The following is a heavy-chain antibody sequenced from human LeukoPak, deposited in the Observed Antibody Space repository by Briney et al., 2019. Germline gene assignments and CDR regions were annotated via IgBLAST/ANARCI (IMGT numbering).Heavy chain of an antibody. CDR1: GGTFSSYA. D-gene: IGHD6-13*01. CDR2: IIPILGIA. CDR3: ARETGRSPQQLPPES. V-gene: IGHV1-69*04. J-gene: IGHJ4*02. Sequence: SVKVSCKASGGTFSSYAISWVRQAPGQGLEWMGRIIPILGIANYAQKFQGRVTITADKSTSTAYMELSSLRSEDTAVYYCARETGRSPQQLPPESWGQGTLVTVSS.